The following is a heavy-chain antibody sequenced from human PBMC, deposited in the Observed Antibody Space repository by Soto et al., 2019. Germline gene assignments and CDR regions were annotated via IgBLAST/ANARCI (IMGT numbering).Heavy chain of an antibody. V-gene: IGHV3-48*03. CDR2: ISSSGSTI. D-gene: IGHD4-17*01. J-gene: IGHJ4*02. CDR3: ARGDHGDYRGFLDY. Sequence: EVQLVESGGGLVQPGGSLRLSCAASGFTFSSYEMNWVRQAPGKGLEWVSYISSSGSTIYYADSVKGRFTISRDNAKNSLYLQMNSLRAEDTAVYYCARGDHGDYRGFLDYWGQGTLVTVSS. CDR1: GFTFSSYE.